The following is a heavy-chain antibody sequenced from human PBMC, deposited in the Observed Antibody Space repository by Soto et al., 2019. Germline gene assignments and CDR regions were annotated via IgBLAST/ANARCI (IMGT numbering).Heavy chain of an antibody. V-gene: IGHV3-21*04. Sequence: GGSLRLSCAASGFTFSSYTLHWVRQAPGKGLEWVSSISSSTDYIYYADSVKGRFTISRDNAKNSLYLQMNSLRAEDSAAYYCAKWHTYNYDSSAFSGFDCWGQGT. D-gene: IGHD3-22*01. CDR2: ISSSTDYI. J-gene: IGHJ4*02. CDR1: GFTFSSYT. CDR3: AKWHTYNYDSSAFSGFDC.